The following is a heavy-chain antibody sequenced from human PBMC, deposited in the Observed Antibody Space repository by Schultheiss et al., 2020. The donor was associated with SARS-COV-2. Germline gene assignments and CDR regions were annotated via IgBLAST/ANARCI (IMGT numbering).Heavy chain of an antibody. Sequence: GGSLRLSCAASGFTFSSYAMSWVRQAPGKGLEWVSVIYSGGSTYYADSVKGRFTISRDNSKNTLYLQMNSLRAEDTAVYYCASCGASCHYYGMDVWGQGTTVTVSS. J-gene: IGHJ6*02. CDR3: ASCGASCHYYGMDV. CDR1: GFTFSSYA. D-gene: IGHD2-2*01. V-gene: IGHV3-66*02. CDR2: IYSGGST.